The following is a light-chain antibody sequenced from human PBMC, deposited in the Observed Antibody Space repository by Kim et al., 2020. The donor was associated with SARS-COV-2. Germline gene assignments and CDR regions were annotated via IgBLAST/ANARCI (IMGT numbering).Light chain of an antibody. CDR3: QSYDSSLSGFYV. CDR1: RSNIGARYD. J-gene: IGLJ1*01. V-gene: IGLV1-40*01. Sequence: RVTSTCTGSRSNIGARYDVHWYQQLPGTAPKLLIYGNSNRPSGVPDRFSGSKSGTSASLAITGLQAEDEADYYCQSYDSSLSGFYVFGTGAKVTVL. CDR2: GNS.